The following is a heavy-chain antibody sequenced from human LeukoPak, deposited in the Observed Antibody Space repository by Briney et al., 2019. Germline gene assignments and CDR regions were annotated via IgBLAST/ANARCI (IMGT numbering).Heavy chain of an antibody. J-gene: IGHJ4*02. D-gene: IGHD3-22*01. V-gene: IGHV1-46*01. CDR2: INPSGGST. CDR1: GYTFTSYY. CDR3: ARYPYYYDRVYYFDY. Sequence: ASVKVSCKASGYTFTSYYMHWVRQAPGQGLEWMGIINPSGGSTSYAQKFQGRVTMTRDTSTSTVYMELSSLRSEDTAVYYCARYPYYYDRVYYFDYWGQGTLVTVSS.